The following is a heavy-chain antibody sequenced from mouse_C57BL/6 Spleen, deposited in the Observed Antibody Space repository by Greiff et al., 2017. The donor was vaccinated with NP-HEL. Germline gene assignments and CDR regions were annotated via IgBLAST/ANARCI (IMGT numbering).Heavy chain of an antibody. Sequence: EVKLMESGGGLVQPGGSMKLSCVASGFTFSNYWMNWVRQSPEKGLEWVAQIRLKSDNYATHYAESVKGRFTISRDDSKSSVYLQMNNLRAEDTGIYYCTGVYDGNLYYFDYWGQGTTLTVSS. D-gene: IGHD2-1*01. V-gene: IGHV6-3*01. CDR3: TGVYDGNLYYFDY. CDR2: IRLKSDNYAT. CDR1: GFTFSNYW. J-gene: IGHJ2*01.